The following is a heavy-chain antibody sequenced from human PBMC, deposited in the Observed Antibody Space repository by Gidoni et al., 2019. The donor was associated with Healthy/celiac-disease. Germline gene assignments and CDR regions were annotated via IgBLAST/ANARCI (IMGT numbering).Heavy chain of an antibody. J-gene: IGHJ6*02. CDR2: IYTSGST. Sequence: QVQLQESGPGLVKPSQTLSLTCTVPGGSISSVSYYWSWIRQPAGKGLEWIGRIYTSGSTNYNPSLKSRVTISVDTSKNQFSLKLSSVTAADTAVYYCARGYCSGGSCYYYGMDVWGQGTTVTVSS. CDR3: ARGYCSGGSCYYYGMDV. V-gene: IGHV4-61*02. D-gene: IGHD2-15*01. CDR1: GGSISSVSYY.